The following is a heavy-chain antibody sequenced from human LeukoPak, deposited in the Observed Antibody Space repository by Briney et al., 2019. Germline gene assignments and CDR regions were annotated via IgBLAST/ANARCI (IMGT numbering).Heavy chain of an antibody. CDR2: IYYTGST. CDR3: ARHRAYSSSSPFDY. Sequence: SETLSLTCSVSGGSISSLYWSWIRQPPGKGLEWIGYIYYTGSTNYNPSLKSRVTMFVDMSKDQFSLRLSSVTAADTAVYYCARHRAYSSSSPFDYWGQGTLVTVSS. J-gene: IGHJ4*02. V-gene: IGHV4-59*08. D-gene: IGHD6-6*01. CDR1: GGSISSLY.